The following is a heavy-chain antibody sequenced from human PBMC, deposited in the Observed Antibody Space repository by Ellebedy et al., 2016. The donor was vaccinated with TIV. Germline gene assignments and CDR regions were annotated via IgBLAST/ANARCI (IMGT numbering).Heavy chain of an antibody. Sequence: PWGSLRLSCAASGFTFSSYSMNWVRQAPGNGLEWVSYISSSSSTIYYADSVKGRFTISRDNAKNSLYLQMNSMRDEDTAVYYCARVEKGDLDYWGQGTLVTVSS. CDR1: GFTFSSYS. D-gene: IGHD2-21*02. J-gene: IGHJ4*02. V-gene: IGHV3-48*02. CDR3: ARVEKGDLDY. CDR2: ISSSSSTI.